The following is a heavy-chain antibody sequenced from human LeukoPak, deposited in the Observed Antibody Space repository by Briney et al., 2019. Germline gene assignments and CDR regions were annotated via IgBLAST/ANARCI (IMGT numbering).Heavy chain of an antibody. J-gene: IGHJ3*02. CDR1: GFTFSSYD. CDR3: AKDTRPIIVVVPAAIGAFDI. V-gene: IGHV3-9*03. Sequence: PGGSLRLSCAASGFTFSSYDMHWVRQAPGKGLEWVSGISWNSGSIGYADSVKGRFTISRDNAKNSLYLQMNSLRAEDMALYYCAKDTRPIIVVVPAAIGAFDIWGQGTMVTVSS. D-gene: IGHD2-2*01. CDR2: ISWNSGSI.